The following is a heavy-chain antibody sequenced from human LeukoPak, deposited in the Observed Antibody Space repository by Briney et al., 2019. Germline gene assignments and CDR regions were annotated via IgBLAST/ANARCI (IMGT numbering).Heavy chain of an antibody. Sequence: HPGGSLRLSCAASGFTFSSYGMHWVRQAPGKGLEWVAVISYDGSNKYYADSVKGRFTISRDNSKNTLYLQMNSLRAEDTAVYYCAKDDADTAMVPPGAATGKADLPVDYWGQGTLVTVSS. CDR2: ISYDGSNK. CDR1: GFTFSSYG. J-gene: IGHJ4*02. CDR3: AKDDADTAMVPPGAATGKADLPVDY. V-gene: IGHV3-30*18. D-gene: IGHD5-18*01.